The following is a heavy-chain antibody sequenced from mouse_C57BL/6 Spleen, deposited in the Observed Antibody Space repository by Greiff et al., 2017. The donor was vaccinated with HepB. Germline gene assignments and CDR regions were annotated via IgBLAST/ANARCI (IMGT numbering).Heavy chain of an antibody. CDR1: GFTFSDYG. CDR3: AGDDGYYAMDY. CDR2: ISSGSSTI. J-gene: IGHJ4*01. Sequence: VQLVESGGGLVKPGGSLKLSCAASGFTFSDYGMHWVRQAPEKGLEWVAYISSGSSTIYYADTVKGRFTISRDNAKNTLFLQMTSLRSEDTAMYYCAGDDGYYAMDYWGQGTSVTVSS. D-gene: IGHD2-3*01. V-gene: IGHV5-17*01.